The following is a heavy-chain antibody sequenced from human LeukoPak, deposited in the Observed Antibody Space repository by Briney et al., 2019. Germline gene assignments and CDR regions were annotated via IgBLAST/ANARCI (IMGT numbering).Heavy chain of an antibody. J-gene: IGHJ4*02. CDR1: GFSFSSYS. Sequence: GGSLRLSCAASGFSFSSYSMNWVRPAPGKGLEWVSSISSSSSYIYYADSVKGRFTISRDNAKNSLYLQMNSLRAEDTAVYYCARGSTGWLQFYSFDYWGQGTLVTVSS. V-gene: IGHV3-21*01. CDR2: ISSSSSYI. CDR3: ARGSTGWLQFYSFDY. D-gene: IGHD5-24*01.